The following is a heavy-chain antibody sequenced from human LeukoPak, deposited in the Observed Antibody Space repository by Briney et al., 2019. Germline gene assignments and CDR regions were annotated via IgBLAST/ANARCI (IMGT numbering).Heavy chain of an antibody. CDR1: GFTFSSYE. J-gene: IGHJ4*02. V-gene: IGHV3-7*01. CDR2: IKHDGSEK. CDR3: ARDLPDY. Sequence: GGSLRLSCAASGFTFSSYEMNWVRQAPGKGLEWVANIKHDGSEKYYVDSVKGRFTISRDNAKNSIYLQMNSLRAEDTAVYYCARDLPDYWGQGTLVTVSS.